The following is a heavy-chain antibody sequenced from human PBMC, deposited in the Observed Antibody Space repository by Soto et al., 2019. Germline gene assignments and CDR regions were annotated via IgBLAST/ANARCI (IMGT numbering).Heavy chain of an antibody. CDR2: HYYIGTA. CDR1: GPSVNRSY. D-gene: IGHD6-25*01. Sequence: SESLFLTCAASGPSVNRSYWSWIRSTPGQGLEWIGLHYYIGTADYNPSLKSRATLSVDTSKNMLYLILTSVTAAATAVDFCARSPSYTDSGFDSRGQGTLVTVTS. CDR3: ARSPSYTDSGFDS. V-gene: IGHV4-59*02. J-gene: IGHJ4*02.